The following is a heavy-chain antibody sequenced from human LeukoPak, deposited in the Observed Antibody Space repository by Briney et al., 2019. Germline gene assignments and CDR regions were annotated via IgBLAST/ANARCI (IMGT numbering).Heavy chain of an antibody. V-gene: IGHV3-74*01. CDR2: IDGDGSDI. CDR1: GLTFRNYW. Sequence: GGSLRLSCAVSGLTFRNYWMHWVRQAPGKGLVWVSRIDGDGSDISYADSVKGRFTISRDNAKNTLSLQMNSLTDDDTALYYCTGGFGHNWSPFENWGQGTLVTVSS. CDR3: TGGFGHNWSPFEN. D-gene: IGHD1-1*01. J-gene: IGHJ4*02.